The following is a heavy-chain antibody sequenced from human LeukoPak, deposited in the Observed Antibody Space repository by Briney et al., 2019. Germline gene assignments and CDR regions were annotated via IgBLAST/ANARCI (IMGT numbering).Heavy chain of an antibody. CDR1: GFTFSSYS. CDR3: ARDSLFHYFLDY. J-gene: IGHJ4*02. V-gene: IGHV3-21*01. Sequence: GGSLRLSCAASGFTFSSYSMNWVRQAPGKGLEWVSSISSSSSYIYYADSVKGRFTISRDNAKNSLYLQMNSLRAEDTAVYYCARDSLFHYFLDYWGQGTLVTVSS. CDR2: ISSSSSYI. D-gene: IGHD2-21*01.